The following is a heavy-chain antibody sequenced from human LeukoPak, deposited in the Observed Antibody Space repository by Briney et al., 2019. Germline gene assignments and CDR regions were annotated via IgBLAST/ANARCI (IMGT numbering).Heavy chain of an antibody. D-gene: IGHD2-8*01. Sequence: KPGGSLRLSCAASGFPFNNAWMSWVRQAPGKALEWVGRIKSKTYGEATDYAAPVRGRFTISRDDTKNTVELQMNSLKSEDTAVYYCNTEDGRNWGQGTLVEGSS. CDR2: IKSKTYGEAT. J-gene: IGHJ4*02. CDR1: GFPFNNAW. CDR3: NTEDGRN. V-gene: IGHV3-15*01.